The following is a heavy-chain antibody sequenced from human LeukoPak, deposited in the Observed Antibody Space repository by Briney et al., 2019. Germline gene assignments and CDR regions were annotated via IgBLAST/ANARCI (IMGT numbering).Heavy chain of an antibody. J-gene: IGHJ4*02. CDR1: GLTLSNVW. V-gene: IGHV3-15*07. D-gene: IGHD2-15*01. CDR3: SQGSGQYFDY. CDR2: IRSKTAGGTT. Sequence: KSGGSPRLSCAVSGLTLSNVWMNWIRQAPGQGLEWVGRIRSKTAGGTTDFAAPVKGRFSISRDDSKNTLYLQMNSLTSEDTGVYYCSQGSGQYFDYWGQGTLVTVSS.